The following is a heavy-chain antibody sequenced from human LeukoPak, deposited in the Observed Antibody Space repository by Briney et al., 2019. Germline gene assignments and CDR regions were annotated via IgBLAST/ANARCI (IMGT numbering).Heavy chain of an antibody. CDR1: GFTFSNYG. CDR2: ISYDGSAK. CDR3: ARGWGSNVYASALDI. J-gene: IGHJ3*02. D-gene: IGHD3-16*01. Sequence: GGSLRLSCAASGFTFSNYGMLWVRQAPGEGLEWVALISYDGSAKYYGDSLKGRFTISRDNSKNTLFLQMNSLGAEGTAVYFCARGWGSNVYASALDIWGQGTMVTVSS. V-gene: IGHV3-33*05.